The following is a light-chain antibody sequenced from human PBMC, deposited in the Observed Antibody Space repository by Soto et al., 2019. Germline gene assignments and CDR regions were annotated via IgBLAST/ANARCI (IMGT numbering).Light chain of an antibody. J-gene: IGKJ3*01. CDR2: DAS. Sequence: DIQMTQSPSTLSASVGDRVTITCRASQSISSWLAWYQQKPGKAPKLLIYDASSLESGVPSRFSGSGSGTEFTLTISSLQPDDFATYYCQQYNSYPFTFGHGNKVDIK. CDR3: QQYNSYPFT. V-gene: IGKV1-5*01. CDR1: QSISSW.